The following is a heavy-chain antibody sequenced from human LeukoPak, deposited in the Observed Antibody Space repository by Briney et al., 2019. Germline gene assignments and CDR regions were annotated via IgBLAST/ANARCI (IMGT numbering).Heavy chain of an antibody. CDR3: AAPKPAAGTDYYYYGMDV. J-gene: IGHJ6*02. D-gene: IGHD6-13*01. Sequence: ASVKVSCKASGYTFTGYYMHWVRQAPGQGLEWMGWINPNSGGTNYAQKFQGWATMTRDTSISTAYMELSRLRSEDTAVYYCAAPKPAAGTDYYYYGMDVWGQGTTVTVSS. CDR1: GYTFTGYY. CDR2: INPNSGGT. V-gene: IGHV1-2*04.